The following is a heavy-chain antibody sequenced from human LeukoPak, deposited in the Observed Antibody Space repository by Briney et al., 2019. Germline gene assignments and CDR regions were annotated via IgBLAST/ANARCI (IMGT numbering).Heavy chain of an antibody. CDR2: ISSSGNTI. CDR1: GLTISSYE. D-gene: IGHD2-15*01. J-gene: IGHJ5*02. CDR3: VRGPPEYCSGGSCYSGRNWFDP. Sequence: GGSLRLSCAASGLTISSYEMSWVRQAAGKGLEWISYISSSGNTIFYSDSVKGRFTISRDNAKNSLHLQMNSLTAEDTAVYYCVRGPPEYCSGGSCYSGRNWFDPWGQGTLVTVSS. V-gene: IGHV3-48*03.